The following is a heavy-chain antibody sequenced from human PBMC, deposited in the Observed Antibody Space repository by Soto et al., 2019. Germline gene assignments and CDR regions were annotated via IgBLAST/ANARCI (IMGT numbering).Heavy chain of an antibody. J-gene: IGHJ6*02. CDR2: IRSKAYGGTP. D-gene: IGHD2-15*01. Sequence: EVQLVASGGDLVQPGRSLRLSCTTSGFTFGDYAVNWVRQAPGKGLEWVGFIRSKAYGGTPEYAASVKGRFTISRDDSESIAYLQMISLKTEDTAVLYCARSLLNGMDVWGQGTTVTVSS. V-gene: IGHV3-49*04. CDR1: GFTFGDYA. CDR3: ARSLLNGMDV.